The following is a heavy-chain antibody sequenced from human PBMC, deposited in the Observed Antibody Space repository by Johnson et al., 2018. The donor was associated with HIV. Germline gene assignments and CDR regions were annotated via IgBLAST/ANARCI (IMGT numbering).Heavy chain of an antibody. V-gene: IGHV3-30*19. D-gene: IGHD3-10*01. J-gene: IGHJ3*02. CDR2: ISYDGSNK. CDR1: GFTVSSNH. Sequence: QVQLVESGGGLVQPGGSLRLSCAASGFTVSSNHMSWVRQAPGKGLEWVAVISYDGSNKYYADSVKGRFTISRDNSKNTLYLQMNSLRAEDTAVYYCARPPPFMVNYGSGSWWACDIWCQGTMVTVSS. CDR3: ARPPPFMVNYGSGSWWACDI.